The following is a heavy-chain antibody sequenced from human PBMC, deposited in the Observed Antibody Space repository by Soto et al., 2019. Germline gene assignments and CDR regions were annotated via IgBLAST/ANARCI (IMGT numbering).Heavy chain of an antibody. CDR3: ARQRPSVVTQAYLDV. Sequence: PPETLSLTCTVTGDSISSRSYYWGWIRQPPGKGLEWIVRIYYSGSTYNNPSLSIRLSMSSDRAKDDFSVNLESVTAADTALYVCARQRPSVVTQAYLDVWGAGSLATVS. D-gene: IGHD2-21*02. CDR2: IYYSGST. CDR1: GDSISSRSYY. J-gene: IGHJ4*02. V-gene: IGHV4-39*01.